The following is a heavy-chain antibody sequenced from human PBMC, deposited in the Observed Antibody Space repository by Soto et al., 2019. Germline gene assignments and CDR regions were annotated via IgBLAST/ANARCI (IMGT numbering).Heavy chain of an antibody. CDR2: ITWNSGTI. CDR1: GFTFDDYA. CDR3: AKDSQYSSGWYDY. D-gene: IGHD6-19*01. Sequence: DVQLVESGGGLVQPGRSLRLSCAASGFTFDDYAMHWVRQAPGKGLEWVSGITWNSGTIGYADSVKGRFTISRDNAKNSLYLQMNSLRAEDTALYYCAKDSQYSSGWYDYWGQGALVTVSS. V-gene: IGHV3-9*01. J-gene: IGHJ4*02.